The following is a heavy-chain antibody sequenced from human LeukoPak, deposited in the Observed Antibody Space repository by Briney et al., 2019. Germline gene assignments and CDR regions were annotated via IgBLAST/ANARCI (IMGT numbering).Heavy chain of an antibody. CDR1: GFPFSNYW. V-gene: IGHV3-74*01. CDR3: ARDRQL. J-gene: IGHJ4*02. D-gene: IGHD6-13*01. CDR2: ITSDGSTT. Sequence: GGSLRLSCAASGFPFSNYWMHWVRQAPGKGLVWVSRITSDGSTTTYADSVKGRFTTSRDNAKNTLYLQMNSLRAEDTAVYYCARDRQLWGQGTLVTVSS.